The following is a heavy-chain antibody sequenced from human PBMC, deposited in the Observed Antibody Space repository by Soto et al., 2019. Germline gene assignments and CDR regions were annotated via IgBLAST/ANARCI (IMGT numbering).Heavy chain of an antibody. CDR2: IIPKLGSA. V-gene: IGHV1-69*01. Sequence: QVQLVQSGAEVKEPGSSVKVSCKASGGGNLRDYRTTWVRRAPGQGLEWMGGIIPKLGSANYAQNFQGRVTVTADESTNTVYMELRSLRSDDTAVYYCARGSDGKNFGAVYWGPGPPVTVSS. CDR1: GGGNLRDYR. J-gene: IGHJ4*02. D-gene: IGHD2-21*01. CDR3: ARGSDGKNFGAVY.